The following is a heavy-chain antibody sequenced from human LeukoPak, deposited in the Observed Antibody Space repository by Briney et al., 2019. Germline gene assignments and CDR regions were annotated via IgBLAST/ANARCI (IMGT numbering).Heavy chain of an antibody. CDR3: AREDSSGYSGYYGMDV. J-gene: IGHJ6*02. Sequence: GVSLRLSCAASGFTVSSYWMSWVRQAPGKGLEWVANIKQDGSEKYYVDSVKGRFTISRDNAKNSLYLQMNSLRAEDTAVYYCAREDSSGYSGYYGMDVWGHGTTVTVSS. CDR2: IKQDGSEK. CDR1: GFTVSSYW. V-gene: IGHV3-7*01. D-gene: IGHD3-22*01.